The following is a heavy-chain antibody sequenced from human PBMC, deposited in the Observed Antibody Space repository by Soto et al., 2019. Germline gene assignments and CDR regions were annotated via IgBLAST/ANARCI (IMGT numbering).Heavy chain of an antibody. CDR2: IWYDGSNK. J-gene: IGHJ4*02. CDR3: ARGPLTYYYDSSGYYAFDY. V-gene: IGHV3-33*08. CDR1: GFSFSSYG. Sequence: GGSLRLSCAASGFSFSSYGMHWVRQAPGKGLEWVAVIWYDGSNKYYADSVKGRFTISRDNSKNTLYLQMNSLRAEDTAVYYCARGPLTYYYDSSGYYAFDYWGQGTLVTVSS. D-gene: IGHD3-22*01.